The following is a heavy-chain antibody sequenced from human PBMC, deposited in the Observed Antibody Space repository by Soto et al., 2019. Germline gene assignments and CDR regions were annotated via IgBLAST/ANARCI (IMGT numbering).Heavy chain of an antibody. J-gene: IGHJ4*02. CDR2: ISGSGGST. D-gene: IGHD6-19*01. V-gene: IGHV3-23*01. CDR3: ARRSSGWYFDY. CDR1: GFTFSNYA. Sequence: EVQLLESGGGLVQPGGSLRLSCAAPGFTFSNYAMNWVRQAPGKGLEWVSVISGSGGSTYYADSVKGRFTISRDNSKNTLYLQMHSLRGEDTAEYDCARRSSGWYFDYWGQGTLVTVSS.